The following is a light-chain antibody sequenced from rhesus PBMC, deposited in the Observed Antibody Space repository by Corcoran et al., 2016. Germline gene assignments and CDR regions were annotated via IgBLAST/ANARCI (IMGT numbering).Light chain of an antibody. Sequence: DIQMTQSPSSLSASVGDRVTITCRASQGFSSYLSWYQQKPGKAPKLLILAASTLQIGVPSRCSGSGSGKNFTLTISSLQPEDFATYYGQQHNSYPYSFGQGTKVEIE. CDR2: AAS. CDR1: QGFSSY. CDR3: QQHNSYPYS. J-gene: IGKJ2*01. V-gene: IGKV1-25*01.